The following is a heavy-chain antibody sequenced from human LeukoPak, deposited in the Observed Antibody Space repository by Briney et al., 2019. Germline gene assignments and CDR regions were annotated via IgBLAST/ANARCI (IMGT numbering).Heavy chain of an antibody. CDR1: GFTFSSYA. V-gene: IGHV3-30*04. Sequence: HPGGSLRLSCAASGFTFSSYAMHWVRQAPGKGLEWVAVISYDGSNKYYADSVKGRFTISRDNSKNTVYLQMNSLRVEDTALYYCAKDILGWTFDYWGPGTLVTVSS. J-gene: IGHJ4*02. D-gene: IGHD2-15*01. CDR2: ISYDGSNK. CDR3: AKDILGWTFDY.